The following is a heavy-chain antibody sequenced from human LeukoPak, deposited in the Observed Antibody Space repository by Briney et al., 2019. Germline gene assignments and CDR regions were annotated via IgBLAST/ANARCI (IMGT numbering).Heavy chain of an antibody. CDR1: ITPISSTGYY. CDR3: ARRSSGWPFDN. J-gene: IGHJ4*02. D-gene: IGHD6-19*01. V-gene: IGHV4-39*01. Sequence: SDTLSLTGIITITPISSTGYYWGCIRQPPAKGLKCIGNIYYSGSTYYNPSLKRRVTISVDTSKNQFSLNVSSVTAADTAIYYCARRSSGWPFDNWGQGRLVTVSS. CDR2: IYYSGST.